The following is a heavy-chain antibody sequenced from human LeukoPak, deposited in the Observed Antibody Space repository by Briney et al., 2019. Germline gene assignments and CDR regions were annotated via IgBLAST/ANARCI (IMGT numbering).Heavy chain of an antibody. CDR3: ARGGNYGDYDGYFDY. CDR1: GGSISSYY. V-gene: IGHV4-59*08. D-gene: IGHD4-17*01. CDR2: IHHSGTT. Sequence: SDTLSLTCTVSGGSISSYYWRWLGQPPGKGLDWIGCIHHSGTTNYNPSLRRRVTISVDTSRNHLSLRLSSVTAADTAVYYCARGGNYGDYDGYFDYWGQGTLVSVSS. J-gene: IGHJ4*02.